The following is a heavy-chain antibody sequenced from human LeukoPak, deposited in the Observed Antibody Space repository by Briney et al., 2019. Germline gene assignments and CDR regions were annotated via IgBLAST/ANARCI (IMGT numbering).Heavy chain of an antibody. CDR2: IHPSGST. J-gene: IGHJ4*02. CDR3: ARAPEFSSGWLLDW. Sequence: PSETLSLTCTVSGGSISSYYWTWIRQSAGKGLEWIGRIHPSGSTNYDPSLESRVTMSVDTSKKQFSLKVISVTATDTGVYYCARAPEFSSGWLLDWWGQGSLVTVSS. D-gene: IGHD6-19*01. V-gene: IGHV4-4*07. CDR1: GGSISSYY.